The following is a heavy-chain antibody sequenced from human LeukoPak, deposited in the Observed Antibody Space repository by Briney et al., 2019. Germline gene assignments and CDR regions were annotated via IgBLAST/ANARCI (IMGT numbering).Heavy chain of an antibody. CDR1: GGSFSGYY. J-gene: IGHJ4*02. CDR3: ARGGRRGPYSSSYGNFDY. Sequence: KASETLSLTCAVYGGSFSGYYWSWIRQPPGKGLEWIGEINHSGSTNYHPSLKSRVTISVDTSKNQFSLKLSSVTAADTAVYYCARGGRRGPYSSSYGNFDYWGQGTLVTVSS. D-gene: IGHD6-6*01. V-gene: IGHV4-34*01. CDR2: INHSGST.